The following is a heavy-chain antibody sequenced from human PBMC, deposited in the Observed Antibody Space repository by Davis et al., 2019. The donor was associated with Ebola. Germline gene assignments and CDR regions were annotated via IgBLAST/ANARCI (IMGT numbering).Heavy chain of an antibody. J-gene: IGHJ4*02. Sequence: LSLTCAASGFTFSSYSMNWVRQAPGKGLEWVAVIWYDGSNKYYADSVKGRFTISRDNSKNTLYLQMNSLRAEDTAVYYCARDPERLYYYDSMSFDYWGQGTLVTVSS. CDR2: IWYDGSNK. CDR1: GFTFSSYS. CDR3: ARDPERLYYYDSMSFDY. V-gene: IGHV3-33*08. D-gene: IGHD3-22*01.